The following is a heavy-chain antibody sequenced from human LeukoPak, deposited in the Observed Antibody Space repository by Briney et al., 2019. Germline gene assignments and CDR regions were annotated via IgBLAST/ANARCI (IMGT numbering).Heavy chain of an antibody. CDR2: IFYSGTT. D-gene: IGHD3-3*01. CDR1: GGSISSTSYF. Sequence: SETLSLTCTVSGGSISSTSYFWGWIRQPPGQGLEWIGTIFYSGTTYYNPSLKSRVTISVDTSKNQFSLKLSSVTAADTAVYYCARVVRPAVTIFGVATRPVYYYMDVWGKGTTVTVSS. V-gene: IGHV4-39*01. CDR3: ARVVRPAVTIFGVATRPVYYYMDV. J-gene: IGHJ6*03.